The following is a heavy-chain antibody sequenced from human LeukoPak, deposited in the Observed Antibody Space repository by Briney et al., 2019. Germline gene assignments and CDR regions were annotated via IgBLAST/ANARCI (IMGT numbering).Heavy chain of an antibody. Sequence: PGGSLRLSCAASGFTFSSYWMHWVRQAPGKGPVWVSRINSDGSSTSHADSVKGRFTISRDNAKNTLCLQMNSLRAEDTAVYYCARDAGGLRLGELSPIDYWGQGTLVTVSS. CDR2: INSDGSST. D-gene: IGHD3-16*02. J-gene: IGHJ4*02. V-gene: IGHV3-74*01. CDR3: ARDAGGLRLGELSPIDY. CDR1: GFTFSSYW.